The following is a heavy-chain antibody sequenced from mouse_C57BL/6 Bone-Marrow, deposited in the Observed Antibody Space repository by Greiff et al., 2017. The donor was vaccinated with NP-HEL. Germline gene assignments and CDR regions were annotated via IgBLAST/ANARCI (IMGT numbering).Heavy chain of an antibody. Sequence: QVQLQQSGAELVRPGTSVKRGGKGSGDTFTPSWLVWAQPRPGTGLDWIGDIYPGGGYTNYNEKFKGKATLTADKSSSTAYMQFSSLTSEDSAIYYCAAGRNYIDYWGQGTTLTVSS. CDR3: AAGRNYIDY. J-gene: IGHJ2*01. CDR2: IYPGGGYT. CDR1: GDTFTPSW. D-gene: IGHD3-2*02. V-gene: IGHV1-63*01.